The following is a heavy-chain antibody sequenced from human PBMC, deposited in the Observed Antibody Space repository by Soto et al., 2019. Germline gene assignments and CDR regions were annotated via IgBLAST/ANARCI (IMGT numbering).Heavy chain of an antibody. D-gene: IGHD6-13*01. J-gene: IGHJ6*02. Sequence: QPGGSLRLSCAASGFTFSSYGMHWVRQAPGKGLEWVAVISYDGSNKYYADSVKGRFTISRDNSKNTLYLQMNSLRAEDTAVYYCAKDLARSQQLVPSWNYYYYGMDVWGQGTTVTVSS. CDR3: AKDLARSQQLVPSWNYYYYGMDV. V-gene: IGHV3-30*18. CDR1: GFTFSSYG. CDR2: ISYDGSNK.